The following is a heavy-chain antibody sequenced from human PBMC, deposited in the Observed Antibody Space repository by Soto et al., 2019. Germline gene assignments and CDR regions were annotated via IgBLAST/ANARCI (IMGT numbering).Heavy chain of an antibody. V-gene: IGHV4-59*01. CDR3: ARESGVWFGDLLPQGWFDL. Sequence: PSETLSLTCTVSGGPINDYDWSWIRQPPGKGLEWIGYILYTGTTSYNPSRKSRVTISVDTSRNQFSLRQTSVTAADTAVYYCARESGVWFGDLLPQGWFDLWGQGTLVTVSS. CDR2: ILYTGTT. J-gene: IGHJ5*02. CDR1: GGPINDYD. D-gene: IGHD3-10*01.